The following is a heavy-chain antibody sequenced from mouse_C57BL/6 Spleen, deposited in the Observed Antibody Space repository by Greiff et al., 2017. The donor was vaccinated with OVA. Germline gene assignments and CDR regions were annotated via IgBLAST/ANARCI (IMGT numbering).Heavy chain of an antibody. V-gene: IGHV3-5*01. Sequence: VQLKESGPGLVKPSQTVFLTCTVTGISITTGNYRWSWIRQFPGNKLEWIGYIYYSGTITYNPSLTSRTTITRDTPKNQFFLEMNSLTAEDTATYYGARDRGNYWYFDVWGTGTTVTVSS. D-gene: IGHD2-1*01. CDR3: ARDRGNYWYFDV. CDR1: GISITTGNYR. CDR2: IYYSGTI. J-gene: IGHJ1*03.